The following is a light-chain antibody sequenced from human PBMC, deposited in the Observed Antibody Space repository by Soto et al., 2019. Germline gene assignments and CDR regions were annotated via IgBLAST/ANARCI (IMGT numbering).Light chain of an antibody. CDR1: QSLSNW. CDR3: QQLNSYPIT. J-gene: IGKJ5*01. V-gene: IGKV1-5*01. Sequence: DIQMTQSPSTLSGSVGERVTITCRASQSLSNWLGWYQQKPGKAPKLLIYDASSLETGVPSRFSGSGSGTEFTLIISSLQPDDFATYYCQQLNSYPITFGQGTRLEIK. CDR2: DAS.